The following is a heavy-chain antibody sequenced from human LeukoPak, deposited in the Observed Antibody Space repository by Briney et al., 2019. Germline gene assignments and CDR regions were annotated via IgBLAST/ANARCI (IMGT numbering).Heavy chain of an antibody. J-gene: IGHJ4*02. CDR1: GFTFGGYA. V-gene: IGHV3-23*01. CDR2: FSDSGGNT. CDR3: AKADYYDSSGFPDY. Sequence: GGSLRLSCAASGFTFGGYAMSWVRQAPGKGLEWVSTFSDSGGNTYYADSVKGRFTISRDNSKNTLYLQMNSLRAEDTALYYCAKADYYDSSGFPDYWGQGTLVTVSS. D-gene: IGHD3-22*01.